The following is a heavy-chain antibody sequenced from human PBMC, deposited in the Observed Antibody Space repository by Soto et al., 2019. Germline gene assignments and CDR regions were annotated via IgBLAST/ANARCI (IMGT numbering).Heavy chain of an antibody. J-gene: IGHJ6*02. D-gene: IGHD6-13*01. Sequence: AASVKVSCKASGYDFTAYDINWVRQASGQGLEWMGWMNPINGATGTARRFQGRVSLSRNTATGTAYLGLTSLRSDDTAVYYCGRGPSPRAPAGGTPYYYAMDVWGQGTTVTVSS. CDR1: GYDFTAYD. CDR2: MNPINGAT. V-gene: IGHV1-8*02. CDR3: GRGPSPRAPAGGTPYYYAMDV.